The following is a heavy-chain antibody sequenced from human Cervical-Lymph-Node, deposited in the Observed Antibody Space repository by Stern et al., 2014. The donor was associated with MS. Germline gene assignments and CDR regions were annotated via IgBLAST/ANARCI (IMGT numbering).Heavy chain of an antibody. V-gene: IGHV2-5*02. CDR3: AHRRGTYDFWSGYYTAHFDY. Sequence: QVTLKESGPTLVKPTQTLTLTCTFSGFSLSASGVGVGWIRQPPGKALEWLALIYWDDDKRYSPSLKTRLTITKDTSKNQVVLTMTNMDPVDTGTYYCAHRRGTYDFWSGYYTAHFDYWGQGTLVTVSS. CDR2: IYWDDDK. D-gene: IGHD3-3*01. J-gene: IGHJ4*02. CDR1: GFSLSASGVG.